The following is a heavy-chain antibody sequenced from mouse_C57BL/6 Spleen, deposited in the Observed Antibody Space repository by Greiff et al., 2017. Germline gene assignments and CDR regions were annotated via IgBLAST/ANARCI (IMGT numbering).Heavy chain of an antibody. V-gene: IGHV14-4*01. CDR1: GFNIKDDY. CDR3: TTLTGFAY. D-gene: IGHD4-1*01. J-gene: IGHJ3*01. Sequence: VQLQQSGAELVRPGASVKLSCTASGFNIKDDYMHWVKQRPEQGLEWIGWIDPENGDTEYASKFQGKATITADTSSNTAYLQLSSLTSEDTAVYYCTTLTGFAYWGQVTLVTVSA. CDR2: IDPENGDT.